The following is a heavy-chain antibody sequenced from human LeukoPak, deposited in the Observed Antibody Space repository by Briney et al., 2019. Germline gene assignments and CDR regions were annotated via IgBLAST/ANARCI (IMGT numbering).Heavy chain of an antibody. Sequence: GGSLRLSCAASGFTFSSYWMNWVRQAPGKGLEWVSYISSSSSTIYYADSVKGRFTISRDNAKNSLYLQMNSLRAEDTAVYYCARAKVYYDSSGYGYWGQGTLVTVSS. J-gene: IGHJ4*02. V-gene: IGHV3-48*04. D-gene: IGHD3-22*01. CDR3: ARAKVYYDSSGYGY. CDR2: ISSSSSTI. CDR1: GFTFSSYW.